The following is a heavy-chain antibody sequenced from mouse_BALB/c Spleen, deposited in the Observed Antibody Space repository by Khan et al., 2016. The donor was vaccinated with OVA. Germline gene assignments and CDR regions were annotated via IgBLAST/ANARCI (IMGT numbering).Heavy chain of an antibody. CDR3: ASGVLIGTRYVDV. V-gene: IGHV1-9*01. CDR2: ILPGRGST. D-gene: IGHD4-1*01. CDR1: GYTFSSYW. J-gene: IGHJ1*01. Sequence: QVQLQQPGAELMKPGASVKISCKATGYTFSSYWIEWVKQRPGHGLEWIGEILPGRGSTNYNEKFKGKATLTADTSSNTAYMQLRSLTSEDSAVYYCASGVLIGTRYVDVWGAGTTVTVSS.